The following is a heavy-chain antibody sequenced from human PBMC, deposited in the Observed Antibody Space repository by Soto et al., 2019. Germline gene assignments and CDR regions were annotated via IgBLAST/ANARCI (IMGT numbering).Heavy chain of an antibody. J-gene: IGHJ3*02. Sequence: QVQLQESGPGLVKPSQTLSLTCTVSGGSISSGDYYWSWIRQPPGKGLEWIGYIYYSGSTYYNPSLKSRVTISVDTSKNQFSLKLSSVTAADTAVYYCAREGYYDSSGYYNNAFDIWGQGTMVTVSS. V-gene: IGHV4-30-4*01. CDR1: GGSISSGDYY. CDR2: IYYSGST. D-gene: IGHD3-22*01. CDR3: AREGYYDSSGYYNNAFDI.